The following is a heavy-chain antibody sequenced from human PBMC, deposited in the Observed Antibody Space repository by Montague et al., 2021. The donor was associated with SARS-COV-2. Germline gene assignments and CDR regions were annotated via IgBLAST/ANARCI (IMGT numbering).Heavy chain of an antibody. Sequence: SETLSLTCTVSGVSINAYYWTWIRQPPGKGLEYIGFTYYSGSANYNPSLKSRVTISVDKSKNQFSLTLTSATAADTAMYYCARLAPERHCSVATCSPHWGQGILVTVSS. CDR2: TYYSGSA. J-gene: IGHJ4*02. D-gene: IGHD2-2*01. CDR1: GVSINAYY. V-gene: IGHV4-59*01. CDR3: ARLAPERHCSVATCSPH.